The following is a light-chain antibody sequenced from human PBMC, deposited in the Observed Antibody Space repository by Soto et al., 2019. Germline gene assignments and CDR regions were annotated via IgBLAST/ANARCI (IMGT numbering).Light chain of an antibody. CDR1: QDISSW. CDR3: QQASSFPPT. Sequence: DIQMTQSQSSVSASVGDRVTITCRASQDISSWLAWYQQKPGKAPKIMIYAASSLQGGVPSRFSGSGSGTEFTLTISSLQPEDFATYYCQQASSFPPTFGQGTRLEIK. CDR2: AAS. J-gene: IGKJ5*01. V-gene: IGKV1-12*01.